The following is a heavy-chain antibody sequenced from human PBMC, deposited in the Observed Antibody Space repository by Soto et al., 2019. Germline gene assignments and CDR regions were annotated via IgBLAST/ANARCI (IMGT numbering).Heavy chain of an antibody. CDR3: ARGGGYCSSTSCYTNWFDP. V-gene: IGHV4-34*01. Sequence: SETLSLTCAVYGGSFSGYYWSWIRQPPGKGLEWIGEINHSGSTNYNPSLKSRVTISVDTSKNQFSLKLSSVTAADTAVYYCARGGGYCSSTSCYTNWFDPWGQGTLVTVSS. J-gene: IGHJ5*02. CDR2: INHSGST. D-gene: IGHD2-2*02. CDR1: GGSFSGYY.